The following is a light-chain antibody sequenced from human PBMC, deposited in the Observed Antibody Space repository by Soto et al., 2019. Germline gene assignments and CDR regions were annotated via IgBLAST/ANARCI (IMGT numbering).Light chain of an antibody. CDR2: DAS. Sequence: EIVLTQSPATLSLSPGERATLSCRASQSVSRNLAWYQQKPGQAPRLLIYDASNRATGIPARFSGSGSGTDFTLTISTLEPEDFAVYYCQQRSSWPRLTFGGGTKVE. CDR1: QSVSRN. CDR3: QQRSSWPRLT. V-gene: IGKV3-11*01. J-gene: IGKJ4*01.